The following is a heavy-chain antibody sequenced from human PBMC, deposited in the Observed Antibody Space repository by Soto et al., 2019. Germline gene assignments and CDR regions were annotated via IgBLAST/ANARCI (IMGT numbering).Heavy chain of an antibody. CDR1: GFTFSGSA. V-gene: IGHV3-73*01. CDR2: IRSKANSYAT. Sequence: PGGSLGLSCEASGFTFSGSAMHWVRQASGKGLEWVGRIRSKANSYATAYAASVKGRFSISRDESKNTAYLQMNSLKTEDTAVYYCTSHSTDDMIRNCGQRTQVTVSS. J-gene: IGHJ4*02. D-gene: IGHD3-22*01. CDR3: TSHSTDDMIRN.